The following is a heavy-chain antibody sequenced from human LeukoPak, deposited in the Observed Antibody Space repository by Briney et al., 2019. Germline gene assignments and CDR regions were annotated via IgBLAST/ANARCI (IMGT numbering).Heavy chain of an antibody. V-gene: IGHV4-34*01. J-gene: IGHJ6*02. CDR3: ARGLNSRDRSGRWGMDV. D-gene: IGHD1-14*01. CDR2: INHSGST. CDR1: GGSFSGYY. Sequence: SETLSLTCAVYGGSFSGYYWSWIRQPPGKGLEWIGEINHSGSTNYNPSLKSRVTISVDTSKNQFSLKLSSVTAADTAVYYCARGLNSRDRSGRWGMDVWGQGTTVTVSS.